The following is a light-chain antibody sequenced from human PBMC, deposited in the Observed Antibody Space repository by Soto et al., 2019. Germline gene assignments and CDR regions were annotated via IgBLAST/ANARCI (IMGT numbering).Light chain of an antibody. CDR1: TVGSKS. V-gene: IGLV3-21*02. CDR3: QVWNSFGDHVV. CDR2: DDS. Sequence: ELTQTPSVSVAPGQTARLTCGGDTVGSKSIHWYQQKAGQAPVLVVYDDSDRPSGIPERFSGSNSENMATLTISRVEAGDEADYYCQVWNSFGDHVVFGGGTKLTVL. J-gene: IGLJ2*01.